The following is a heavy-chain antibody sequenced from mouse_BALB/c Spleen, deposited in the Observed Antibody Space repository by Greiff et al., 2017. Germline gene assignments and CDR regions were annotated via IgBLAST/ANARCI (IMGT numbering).Heavy chain of an antibody. CDR1: GFTFSSYG. CDR2: INSNGGST. CDR3: ASYDYDVH. Sequence: EVKVVESGGGLVQPGGSLKLSCAASGFTFSSYGMSWVRQTPDKRLELVATINSNGGSTYYPDSVKGRFTISGDNAKNTLYLQMSSLKSEDTAMYYCASYDYDVHWGQGTLVTVSA. D-gene: IGHD2-4*01. V-gene: IGHV5-6-3*01. J-gene: IGHJ3*01.